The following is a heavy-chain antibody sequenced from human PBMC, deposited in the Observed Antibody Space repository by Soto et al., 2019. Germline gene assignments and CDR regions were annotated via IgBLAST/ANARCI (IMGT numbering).Heavy chain of an antibody. Sequence: SETLSLTCTVSGDSISSSYWNWVRQTADKRLEWIGRIHSTGGGHYNPSLRSRLSMSIETSKNQFYLELTSVTAADTAVYYCVRGGAADGTDWFDPWGQGTLVTVSS. V-gene: IGHV4-4*07. CDR3: VRGGAADGTDWFDP. J-gene: IGHJ5*02. D-gene: IGHD2-8*02. CDR2: IHSTGGG. CDR1: GDSISSSY.